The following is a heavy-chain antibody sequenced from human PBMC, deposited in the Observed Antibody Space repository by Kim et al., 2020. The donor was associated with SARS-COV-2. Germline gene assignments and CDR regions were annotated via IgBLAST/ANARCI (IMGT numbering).Heavy chain of an antibody. V-gene: IGHV1-58*01. D-gene: IGHD3-22*01. CDR2: IVVGSGNT. CDR1: GFTFSSSA. J-gene: IGHJ6*02. CDR3: AADRDNSGFLSPYYYYYGMDV. Sequence: SVKVSCEASGFTFSSSAVQWVRQARGQRPEWIGWIVVGSGNTNYAQKFQERVTISRDMSTSTAYMELSSLRSEDTAIYYCAADRDNSGFLSPYYYYYGMDVWGQGTTVTVSS.